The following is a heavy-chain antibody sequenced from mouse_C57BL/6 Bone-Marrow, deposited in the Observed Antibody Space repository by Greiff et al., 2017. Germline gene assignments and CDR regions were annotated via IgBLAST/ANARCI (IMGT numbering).Heavy chain of an antibody. CDR2: IWPGGGT. CDR3: ARNEGTGTDFDY. Sequence: VKLVESGPGLVAPSQSLSISCTVSGFSLTSYAISWVRQPPGKGLEWLAVIWPGGGTTYNSALKTRLSISKDKSKSQVFLKMNSLLTDDTAGYYCARNEGTGTDFDYWGQGTTLTVSS. J-gene: IGHJ2*01. CDR1: GFSLTSYA. V-gene: IGHV2-9-1*01. D-gene: IGHD4-1*01.